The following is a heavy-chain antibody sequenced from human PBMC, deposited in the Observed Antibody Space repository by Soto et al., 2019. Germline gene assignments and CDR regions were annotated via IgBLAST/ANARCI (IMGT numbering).Heavy chain of an antibody. J-gene: IGHJ4*02. V-gene: IGHV4-59*01. D-gene: IGHD5-18*01. CDR3: ARDNGYSYGYTLAH. CDR2: IYYSGST. CDR1: GGSISSYY. Sequence: QVQLQESGPGLVKPSETLSLTCTVSGGSISSYYWSWIRQPPGKGLEWIGYIYYSGSTNYNPSLKSRVTISVDTSKNQFSLKLSSVTAADTAVYYCARDNGYSYGYTLAHWGQGTLVTVSS.